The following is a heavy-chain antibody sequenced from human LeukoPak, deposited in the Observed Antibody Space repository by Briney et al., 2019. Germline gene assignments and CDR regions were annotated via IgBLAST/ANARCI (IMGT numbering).Heavy chain of an antibody. CDR1: GYTFTSYD. CDR3: ARGKRPSLYSSGWYLI. D-gene: IGHD6-19*01. V-gene: IGHV1-8*01. J-gene: IGHJ3*02. Sequence: GASVKVSCKASGYTFTSYDINWVRQATGQGLEWMGWMNPNSGNTGYAQKFQGRVTMTRNTSISTAYMELSSLRSEDTAVYYCARGKRPSLYSSGWYLIWGQGTMVTVSS. CDR2: MNPNSGNT.